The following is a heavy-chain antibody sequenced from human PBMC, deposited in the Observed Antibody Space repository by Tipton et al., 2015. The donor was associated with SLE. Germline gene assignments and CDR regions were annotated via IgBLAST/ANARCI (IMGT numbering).Heavy chain of an antibody. V-gene: IGHV4-59*08. J-gene: IGHJ4*02. CDR3: ARHSLRGYSGYDRPYFDY. Sequence: LRLSCTVSGGSISGHYWSWVRQPPGKGLEWVGFIHLDSGSTKNNPSLESRVIISTDTSKNQVSLKVTSVTAADTAVYYCARHSLRGYSGYDRPYFDYWGQGTLVTVSS. CDR2: IHLDSGST. CDR1: GGSISGHY. D-gene: IGHD5-12*01.